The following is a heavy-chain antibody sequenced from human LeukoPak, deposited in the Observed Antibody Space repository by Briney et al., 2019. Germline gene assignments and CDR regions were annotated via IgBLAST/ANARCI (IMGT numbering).Heavy chain of an antibody. CDR1: GDSISSYY. CDR3: ARLTRLSTSPDRYYLDY. D-gene: IGHD6-6*01. V-gene: IGHV4-4*09. Sequence: SETLSLTCTVSGDSISSYYWSWIRQPPGTGLEWIGYIYTSGRTNYIPSLKGRVTISIDTSKHQFSLKLSSVTAADSAVYYCARLTRLSTSPDRYYLDYWGQGTLVTVSS. J-gene: IGHJ4*02. CDR2: IYTSGRT.